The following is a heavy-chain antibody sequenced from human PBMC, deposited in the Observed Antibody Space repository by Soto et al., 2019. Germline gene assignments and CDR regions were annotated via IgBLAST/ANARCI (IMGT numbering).Heavy chain of an antibody. CDR3: AKGEDRGYSYGPDY. D-gene: IGHD5-18*01. J-gene: IGHJ4*02. CDR2: ISYNSGTI. V-gene: IGHV3-9*01. Sequence: PGWSLRLSCAASVFSFGDYAMHWVRQVPGKGLEWVSGISYNSGTIGYADSVKGRFTISRDNARNSLYLQMNSLRTEDTALYYCAKGEDRGYSYGPDYWGQGTQVTVSS. CDR1: VFSFGDYA.